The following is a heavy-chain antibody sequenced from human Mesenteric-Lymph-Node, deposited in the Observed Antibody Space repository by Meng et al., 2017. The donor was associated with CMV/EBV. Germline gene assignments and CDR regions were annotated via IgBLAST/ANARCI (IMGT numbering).Heavy chain of an antibody. CDR2: INHRGVP. CDR1: GGSFSGYY. Sequence: VQLQQCGAGLLKTSATLSLTCAVYGGSFSGYYWSWIRQPPGKGLEWIGEINHRGVPNYNPSLKSRGTISRDRSKNQFSLKLISVTAEDTAVYYCARGSDIPVNNYWGQGTLGTVSS. CDR3: ARGSDIPVNNY. J-gene: IGHJ4*02. D-gene: IGHD2-15*01. V-gene: IGHV4-34*01.